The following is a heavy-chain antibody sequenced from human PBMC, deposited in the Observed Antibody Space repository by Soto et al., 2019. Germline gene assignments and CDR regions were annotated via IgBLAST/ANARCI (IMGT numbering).Heavy chain of an antibody. Sequence: SLRPSCAASGFTFSSYAMHWVRQAPGKGLEWVAVISYDGSNKYYADPVKARFTISRDNSKITLYLKMNSLRAEDTAVYYCARDQTASFDYWGQGTLVTVSS. V-gene: IGHV3-30-3*01. CDR2: ISYDGSNK. CDR1: GFTFSSYA. CDR3: ARDQTASFDY. J-gene: IGHJ4*02.